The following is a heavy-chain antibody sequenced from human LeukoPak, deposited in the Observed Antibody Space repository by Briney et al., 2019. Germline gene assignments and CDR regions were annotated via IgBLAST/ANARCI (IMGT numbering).Heavy chain of an antibody. Sequence: GGSLRLSCEASGFTFTSYWMSWVRQAPGKGPEWVAHIKENGNEQYYADSVKGRFTISRHNVKQSLGLQMNSLRVEDTAVYYCARGPGDFDASDIWGQGTMVTVSS. D-gene: IGHD1-14*01. CDR1: GFTFTSYW. V-gene: IGHV3-7*01. CDR3: ARGPGDFDASDI. J-gene: IGHJ3*02. CDR2: IKENGNEQ.